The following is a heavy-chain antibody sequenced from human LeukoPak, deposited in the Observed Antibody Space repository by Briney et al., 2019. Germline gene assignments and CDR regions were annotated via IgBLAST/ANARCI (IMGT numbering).Heavy chain of an antibody. D-gene: IGHD5-24*01. Sequence: PSETLSLTCAVYGGSFSGYYWSWIRQPPGKGLEWIGEINHSGSTNYNPSLKSRVTISVDTSKNQFSLKLSSVTAADTAVYYCARGLRRLQLGGNNWFDPWGQGTLVTVSS. J-gene: IGHJ5*02. V-gene: IGHV4-34*01. CDR3: ARGLRRLQLGGNNWFDP. CDR1: GGSFSGYY. CDR2: INHSGST.